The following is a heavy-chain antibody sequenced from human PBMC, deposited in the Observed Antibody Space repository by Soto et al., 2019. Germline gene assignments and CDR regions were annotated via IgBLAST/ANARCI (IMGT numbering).Heavy chain of an antibody. D-gene: IGHD3-10*01. CDR2: IIPIFGTA. CDR3: ARVNTMVRGAPPYYYYGMDV. J-gene: IGHJ6*02. Sequence: QVQLVQSGAEVKKPGSSVKVSCKASGGTFSSYAISWVRQAPGQGLEWMGGIIPIFGTANYAQKLQGRVTITADETTSTAYMELSSLRSEATAVYYCARVNTMVRGAPPYYYYGMDVWGQGTTVTVS. CDR1: GGTFSSYA. V-gene: IGHV1-69*01.